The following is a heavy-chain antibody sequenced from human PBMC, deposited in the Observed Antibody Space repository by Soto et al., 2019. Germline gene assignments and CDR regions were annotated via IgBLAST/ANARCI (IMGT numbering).Heavy chain of an antibody. J-gene: IGHJ6*02. CDR1: GDSISSSSYY. CDR3: ARGAGSPTYDYGMDV. Sequence: QLQLQESGPGLVKPSETLSLTCTVSGDSISSSSYYWGWIGQPPGKGLEWIGSIFYSGSTYYNPSLSSRVTISVDTSKNQFSLNLSSVTAADTAEYYCARGAGSPTYDYGMDVWGQGTTVTVSS. D-gene: IGHD2-15*01. CDR2: IFYSGST. V-gene: IGHV4-39*01.